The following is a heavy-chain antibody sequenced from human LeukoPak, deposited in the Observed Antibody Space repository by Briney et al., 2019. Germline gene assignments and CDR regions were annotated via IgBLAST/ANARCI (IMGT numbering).Heavy chain of an antibody. Sequence: SQTLSLTCAISGDSVSSNRVAWNWIRQSPSRGLEWLGRTYYRSKWYNDYAVSVKSRITINPDTSKNQFSLQLKFVTPEDTAVYYCARGGGLEDFDYWGRGNLVTVSS. CDR1: GDSVSSNRVA. CDR3: ARGGGLEDFDY. V-gene: IGHV6-1*01. CDR2: TYYRSKWYN. J-gene: IGHJ4*02. D-gene: IGHD3-10*01.